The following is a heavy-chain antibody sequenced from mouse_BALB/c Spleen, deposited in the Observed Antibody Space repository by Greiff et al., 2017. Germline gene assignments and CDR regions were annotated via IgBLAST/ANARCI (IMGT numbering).Heavy chain of an antibody. J-gene: IGHJ2*01. CDR3: ARHEVYYYSRSFAY. D-gene: IGHD1-1*01. Sequence: DVHLVESGGGLVKPGGSLKLSCAASGFAFSSYDMSWVRQTPEKRLEWVAYISSGGGSTYYPDTVKGRFTISRDNAKNTLYLQMSSLKSEDTTMFYCARHEVYYYSRSFAYWGQGTTLTVSA. CDR2: ISSGGGST. V-gene: IGHV5-12-1*01. CDR1: GFAFSSYD.